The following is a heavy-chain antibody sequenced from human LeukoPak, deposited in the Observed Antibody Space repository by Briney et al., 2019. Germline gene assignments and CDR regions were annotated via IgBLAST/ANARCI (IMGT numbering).Heavy chain of an antibody. Sequence: GGSLRLSCAASGFTFSSYGMHCVREAPGKGLVWVVFIRYDGSNKYYADSVKGRFTISRDNSKNTLYLQMNSLRAEDTAVYYCAKERDTAMVTIDYWGQGTLVTVSS. J-gene: IGHJ4*02. D-gene: IGHD5-18*01. CDR2: IRYDGSNK. V-gene: IGHV3-30*02. CDR1: GFTFSSYG. CDR3: AKERDTAMVTIDY.